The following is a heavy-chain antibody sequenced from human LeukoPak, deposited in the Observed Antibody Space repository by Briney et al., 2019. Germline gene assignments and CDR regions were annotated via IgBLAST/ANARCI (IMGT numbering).Heavy chain of an antibody. Sequence: GGSLKLSCLASGFIFSSYGIHWVRQAPGKGLEWVAFIRYDGSDRYYADSVKGRFTISRDNSKNKVYLQMNSLRTEDTAVYYCAKDSWEVGATSEIDYWGQGTLVTVSS. V-gene: IGHV3-30*02. D-gene: IGHD1-26*01. J-gene: IGHJ4*02. CDR2: IRYDGSDR. CDR1: GFIFSSYG. CDR3: AKDSWEVGATSEIDY.